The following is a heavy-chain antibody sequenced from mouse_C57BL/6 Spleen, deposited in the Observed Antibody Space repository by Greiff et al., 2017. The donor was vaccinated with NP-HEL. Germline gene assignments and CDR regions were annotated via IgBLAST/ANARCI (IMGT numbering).Heavy chain of an antibody. CDR1: GYSITSGYY. D-gene: IGHD2-4*01. V-gene: IGHV3-6*01. Sequence: EVHLQESGPGFVKPSQSLSLTCSVTGYSITSGYYWNWIRQFPGNKLEWMGYISYDGSNNYNPSLKNRISITRDTSKNQFFLKLNSVTTEDTATYYCAIYYDSFAYWGQGTLVTVSA. J-gene: IGHJ3*01. CDR3: AIYYDSFAY. CDR2: ISYDGSN.